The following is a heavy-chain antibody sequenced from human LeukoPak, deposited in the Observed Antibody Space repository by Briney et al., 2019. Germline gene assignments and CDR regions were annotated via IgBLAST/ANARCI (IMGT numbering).Heavy chain of an antibody. J-gene: IGHJ4*02. D-gene: IGHD3-3*02. CDR3: ARGGAFRDVVDDDFDF. V-gene: IGHV4-59*08. CDR2: MYYSGSA. CDR1: GVSISRYY. Sequence: PSETLSLTCTVSGVSISRYYWSWIRQSPGKGLEWIGYMYYSGSASYNPSLESRVTISVDTSKNHLSLRLTSEIAADTAVYYCARGGAFRDVVDDDFDFWGQGTLVTVSS.